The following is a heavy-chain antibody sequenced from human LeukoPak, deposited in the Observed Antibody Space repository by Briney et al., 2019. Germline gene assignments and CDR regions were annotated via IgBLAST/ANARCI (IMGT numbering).Heavy chain of an antibody. V-gene: IGHV4-39*01. Sequence: SETLSLTCTVSGGSISSSRYYWGWIRQPPGKGLEWIGSIYYSGSTYYNPSLKSRVTISVDTSKNQFSLNLSSVTAADTALYYCARHESSMGAAGILGRWGQGNLVTVSS. CDR1: GGSISSSRYY. CDR2: IYYSGST. D-gene: IGHD6-13*01. J-gene: IGHJ1*01. CDR3: ARHESSMGAAGILGR.